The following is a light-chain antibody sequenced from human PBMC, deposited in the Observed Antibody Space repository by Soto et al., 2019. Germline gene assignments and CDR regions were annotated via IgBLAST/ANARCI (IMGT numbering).Light chain of an antibody. CDR3: QQYYSPPFT. V-gene: IGKV4-1*01. Sequence: DIVMTQSPDSLAVSLGERATINCKSSQSVLYSSNNKNYLAWYQQKPGQPPKLLIYWASTRESGVPDRFSGSGSRTDCPLSVISLQADDVAVYYCQQYYSPPFTFGGGAKVEIK. J-gene: IGKJ4*01. CDR2: WAS. CDR1: QSVLYSSNNKNY.